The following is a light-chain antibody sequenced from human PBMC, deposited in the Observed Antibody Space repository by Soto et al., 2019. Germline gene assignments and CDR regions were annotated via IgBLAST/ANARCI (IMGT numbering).Light chain of an antibody. J-gene: IGLJ1*01. CDR3: SSYRSSSTLGV. CDR2: DVS. Sequence: SVLTQPASVSGSPGQSITISCTGTSSDVGGYKYVSWYQQHPGKAPKLMIYDVSNRPSGVSNRFSGSKSGNTASLTISGLQAEDEADYYCSSYRSSSTLGVFGTGTKVTVL. V-gene: IGLV2-14*01. CDR1: SSDVGGYKY.